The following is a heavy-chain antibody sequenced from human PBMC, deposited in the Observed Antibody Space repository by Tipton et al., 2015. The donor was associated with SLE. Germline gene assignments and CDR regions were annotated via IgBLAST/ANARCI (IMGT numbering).Heavy chain of an antibody. CDR3: AVGGAFGEVVEVFYWYYMAV. V-gene: IGHV1-24*01. Sequence: QSGAEVKKPGASVKVSCKVSGYTLTEVCMHWVRQAPGEGLEWMGTFDPEDGERIYAQNFQGRVTMTEDTSTDTAYMELASLRSEDTAAYYCAVGGAFGEVVEVFYWYYMAVRGRGTTVTVSS. J-gene: IGHJ6*03. D-gene: IGHD2-21*01. CDR1: GYTLTEVC. CDR2: FDPEDGER.